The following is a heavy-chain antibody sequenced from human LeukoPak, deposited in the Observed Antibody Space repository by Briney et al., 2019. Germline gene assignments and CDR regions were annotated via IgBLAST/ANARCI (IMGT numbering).Heavy chain of an antibody. CDR2: ISFSGRST. V-gene: IGHV3-23*01. Sequence: PGGSLRLSCAVSGFTFSDYAMSWVRQAPGKGLEWVLGISFSGRSTNYADSVKGRFIISRDNSNNTLHLQMNSLRAEDTAVYYCAKEREKAVGATIFDHWGQGTLVTVSS. D-gene: IGHD1-26*01. J-gene: IGHJ4*02. CDR3: AKEREKAVGATIFDH. CDR1: GFTFSDYA.